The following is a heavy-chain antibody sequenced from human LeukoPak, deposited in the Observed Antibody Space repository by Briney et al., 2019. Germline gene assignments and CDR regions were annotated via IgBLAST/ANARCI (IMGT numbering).Heavy chain of an antibody. CDR3: AKSFRSTSLDY. Sequence: PGGTLRLSCAASGFTFSNYGMSWVRQAPGKGLEWVSAIIGSDDSTYYADSVKGRFTISRDNSKNTLSLQMNSLRAEDTAVYYCAKSFRSTSLDYWGQGTLVTVSS. D-gene: IGHD2-2*01. J-gene: IGHJ4*02. CDR2: IIGSDDST. V-gene: IGHV3-23*01. CDR1: GFTFSNYG.